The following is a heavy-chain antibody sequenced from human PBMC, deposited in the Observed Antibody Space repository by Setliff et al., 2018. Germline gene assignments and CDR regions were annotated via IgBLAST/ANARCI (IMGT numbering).Heavy chain of an antibody. Sequence: GGSLRLSCAASGFSFSSYAMSWVRQTPGKGLEWIGHIRFDGRKQNYADSVTGRFTISRDNSKSTVYVLLNGLTVDDTAMYYCAKFSRYTDSQGEFDFWGQGALVTVSS. D-gene: IGHD1-20*01. CDR2: IRFDGRKQ. V-gene: IGHV3-30*02. J-gene: IGHJ4*02. CDR1: GFSFSSYA. CDR3: AKFSRYTDSQGEFDF.